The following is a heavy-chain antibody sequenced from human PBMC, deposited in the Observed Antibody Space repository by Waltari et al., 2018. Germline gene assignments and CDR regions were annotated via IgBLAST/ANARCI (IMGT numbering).Heavy chain of an antibody. Sequence: QVQLQESGPGLVKPSETLSLTCTVSGYSISSGYYWGWLRQPPGKGLEWIGSIYHSGSTYYNPSLKSRVTISVDTSKNQFSLKLSSVTAADTAVYYCARTDYDFWSGYFDYWGQGTLVTVSS. CDR3: ARTDYDFWSGYFDY. CDR1: GYSISSGYY. CDR2: IYHSGST. D-gene: IGHD3-3*01. V-gene: IGHV4-38-2*02. J-gene: IGHJ4*02.